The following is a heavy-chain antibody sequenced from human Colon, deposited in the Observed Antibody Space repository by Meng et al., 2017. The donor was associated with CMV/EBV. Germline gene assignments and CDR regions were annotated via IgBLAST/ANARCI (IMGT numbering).Heavy chain of an antibody. D-gene: IGHD2-2*01. Sequence: QITLKESGPTLVKPTQTLTLTFTFSGFSLNTYEVGVGWFRQPPGKAPEWLALIYWDDDKRYRSSLGNRLTLTHDASKNQVVLTMTDMDPVDTATYYCAHKSLPAAFFDYWSQGTLVTVSS. CDR3: AHKSLPAAFFDY. V-gene: IGHV2-5*02. J-gene: IGHJ4*02. CDR2: IYWDDDK. CDR1: GFSLNTYEVG.